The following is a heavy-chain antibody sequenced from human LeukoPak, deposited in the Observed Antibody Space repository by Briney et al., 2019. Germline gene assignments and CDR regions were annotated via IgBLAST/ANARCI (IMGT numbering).Heavy chain of an antibody. J-gene: IGHJ4*02. CDR3: ARDTREDTAMAYLDY. V-gene: IGHV4-59*01. CDR1: GSSLSSYY. CDR2: INYSGRT. D-gene: IGHD5-18*01. Sequence: SEPLSLTCTVSGSSLSSYYWSWIRQPPGKGLEWIGYINYSGRTKYNPSRKSRVTISVDTSKNQFSLNLSSVTAADTALYYCARDTREDTAMAYLDYWGEGTLVTVSS.